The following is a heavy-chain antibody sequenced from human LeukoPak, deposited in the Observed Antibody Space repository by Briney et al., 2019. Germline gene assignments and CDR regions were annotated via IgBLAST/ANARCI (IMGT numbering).Heavy chain of an antibody. CDR2: LRNDETDK. V-gene: IGHV3-30*02. CDR3: ARDNFHWAFDY. D-gene: IGHD1-20*01. Sequence: GGSLRLSCAASGFTFSTYSMNWVRQAPGKGLEWVAFLRNDETDKYYADSVKGRFTISKDYSTNTLYLQMISLRADDTAVYYCARDNFHWAFDYWGQGTLVTVSS. CDR1: GFTFSTYS. J-gene: IGHJ4*02.